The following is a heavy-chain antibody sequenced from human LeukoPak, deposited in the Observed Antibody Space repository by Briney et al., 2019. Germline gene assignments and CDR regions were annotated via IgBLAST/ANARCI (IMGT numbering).Heavy chain of an antibody. Sequence: PGGSLRLSCAASGFTFSSYSMNWVRQAPGKGLEWVSYISSSSSTIYYADSVKGRFTISRDNAKNSLYLQMNSLRAEDTAVYYCARDDSYYDSWAPARDYWGQGTLVTVSS. CDR2: ISSSSSTI. D-gene: IGHD3-22*01. CDR1: GFTFSSYS. J-gene: IGHJ4*02. CDR3: ARDDSYYDSWAPARDY. V-gene: IGHV3-48*01.